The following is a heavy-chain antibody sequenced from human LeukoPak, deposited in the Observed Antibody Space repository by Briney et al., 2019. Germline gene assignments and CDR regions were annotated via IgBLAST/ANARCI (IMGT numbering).Heavy chain of an antibody. CDR2: IDHSEST. CDR3: AGVYVTVVRGRWFDP. Sequence: SEILSLTCAVYGGSLSGYSWTWIRQPPGKGLEWIGEIDHSESTNYNASLTSRVIISADTSQNQFSLKLTSVTVADTAVYYWAGVYVTVVRGRWFDPWGQGTLVTVSS. CDR1: GGSLSGYS. J-gene: IGHJ5*02. V-gene: IGHV4-34*01. D-gene: IGHD3-10*01.